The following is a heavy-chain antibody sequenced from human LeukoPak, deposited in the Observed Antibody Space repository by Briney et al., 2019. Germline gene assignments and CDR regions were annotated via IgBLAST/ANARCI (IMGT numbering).Heavy chain of an antibody. CDR2: INHSGST. Sequence: PSETLSLTCAVYGGSFSGYYWSWIRQPPGKGLEWIGEINHSGSTNYNPSLKSRVTISVDTSNNPFSLKLSSVTAAHTAVYYCAKDGYYYGSGSYYEDYYMDVWGKGTTVTVSS. CDR1: GGSFSGYY. CDR3: AKDGYYYGSGSYYEDYYMDV. J-gene: IGHJ6*03. V-gene: IGHV4-34*01. D-gene: IGHD3-10*01.